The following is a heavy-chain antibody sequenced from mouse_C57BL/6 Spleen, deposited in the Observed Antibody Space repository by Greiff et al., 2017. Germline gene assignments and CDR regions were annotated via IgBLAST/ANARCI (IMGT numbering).Heavy chain of an antibody. J-gene: IGHJ3*01. CDR2: INPSTGGT. V-gene: IGHV1-42*01. CDR1: GYSFTGYY. CDR3: ARRIDYDGGAWFAY. Sequence: VQLQQSGPELVKPGASVKISCKASGYSFTGYYMNWVKQSPEKSLEWIGEINPSTGGTTYNQKFKAKATLTVDKSSSTAYMQLKSLTSEDSAVYYCARRIDYDGGAWFAYWGQGTLVTVSA. D-gene: IGHD2-4*01.